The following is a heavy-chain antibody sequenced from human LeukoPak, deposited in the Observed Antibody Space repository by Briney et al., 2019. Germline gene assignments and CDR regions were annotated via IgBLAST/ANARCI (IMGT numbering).Heavy chain of an antibody. D-gene: IGHD2-15*01. J-gene: IGHJ4*02. V-gene: IGHV3-30*18. CDR3: AKSKFSCIGNNCYSPDY. Sequence: PGGSLRLSCAASEFTFSTYAMHWVRQAPGKGLEWVALISYDGSNEHYADSVKGRFTISRDNSKNTLYLQVNSLRAEDTAVYYCAKSKFSCIGNNCYSPDYWGQGTLVTVSS. CDR2: ISYDGSNE. CDR1: EFTFSTYA.